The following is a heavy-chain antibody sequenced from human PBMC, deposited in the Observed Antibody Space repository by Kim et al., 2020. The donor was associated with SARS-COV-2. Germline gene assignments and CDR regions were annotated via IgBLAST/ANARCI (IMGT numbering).Heavy chain of an antibody. J-gene: IGHJ4*02. D-gene: IGHD3-10*01. CDR3: AGGGGRFGELFPFDY. Sequence: PSLKSRVTMSVDTSKNQFSLKLSSVTAADTAVYYCAGGGGRFGELFPFDYWGQGTLVTVSS. V-gene: IGHV4-4*07.